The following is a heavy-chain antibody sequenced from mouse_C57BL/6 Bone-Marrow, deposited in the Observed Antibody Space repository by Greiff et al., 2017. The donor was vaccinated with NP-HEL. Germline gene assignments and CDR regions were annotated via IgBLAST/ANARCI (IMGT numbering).Heavy chain of an antibody. Sequence: QVQLLQSGAELARPGASVKLSCKASGYTFTSYGISWVKQRTGQGLEWIGEIYPRSGNTYYNEKFKGNATLTADKSSSTAYMELRSLTSEDSAVYFCASSYSIVFAYWGQGTLVTVSA. D-gene: IGHD2-5*01. CDR3: ASSYSIVFAY. CDR2: IYPRSGNT. V-gene: IGHV1-81*01. CDR1: GYTFTSYG. J-gene: IGHJ3*01.